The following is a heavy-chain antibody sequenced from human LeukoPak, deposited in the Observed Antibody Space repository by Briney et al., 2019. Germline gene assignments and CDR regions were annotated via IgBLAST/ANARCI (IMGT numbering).Heavy chain of an antibody. Sequence: SETLSLTCTVSGGSISSGGYYWSWIRQHPGKGLEWIGYIYYSGSTYYNPSLKSRVTISVDTSKNQFSLKLSSVTAADTAVYYCARGVGSGGDYWGQGTLVTVSS. J-gene: IGHJ4*02. V-gene: IGHV4-31*03. D-gene: IGHD1-26*01. CDR3: ARGVGSGGDY. CDR1: GGSISSGGYY. CDR2: IYYSGST.